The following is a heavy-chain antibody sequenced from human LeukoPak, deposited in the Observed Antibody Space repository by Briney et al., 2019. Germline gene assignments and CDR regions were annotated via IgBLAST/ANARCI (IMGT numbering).Heavy chain of an antibody. D-gene: IGHD2-21*02. CDR1: GFTFDDYA. CDR3: AKDGGSDPDSFDI. Sequence: GGSLRLSCAVSGFTFDDYAMHWVRQVPGKGLEWVSGINWNSDSIGYADSVKGRFTTSRDNTKNSLYLQMNSLRAEDTAVYYCAKDGGSDPDSFDIWGQGTMVTVSS. V-gene: IGHV3-9*01. J-gene: IGHJ3*02. CDR2: INWNSDSI.